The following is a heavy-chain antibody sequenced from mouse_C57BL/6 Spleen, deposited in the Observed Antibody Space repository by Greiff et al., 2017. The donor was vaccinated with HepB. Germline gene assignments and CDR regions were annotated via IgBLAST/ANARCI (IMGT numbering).Heavy chain of an antibody. J-gene: IGHJ1*03. CDR3: ANYYGSRGYFDV. CDR1: GFSLTSYG. CDR2: IWSGGST. Sequence: QVQLKESGPGLLQPSQSLSITCTVSGFSLTSYGVHWVRQPPGKGLEWLGVIWSGGSTDYNAAFISRLSISKDNSKSQVFFKMNSLQADDTAIYYCANYYGSRGYFDVWGTGTTVTVSS. V-gene: IGHV2-4*01. D-gene: IGHD1-1*01.